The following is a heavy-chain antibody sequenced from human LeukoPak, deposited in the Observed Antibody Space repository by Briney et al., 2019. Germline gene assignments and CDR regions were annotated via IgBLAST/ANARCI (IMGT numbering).Heavy chain of an antibody. J-gene: IGHJ4*02. CDR1: GYTFTSYG. D-gene: IGHD2-2*01. Sequence: AASVKVSCKASGYTFTSYGISWVRQAPGQGLEWMGSISAYNGNTNYAQKLQGRVTMTTDTSTSTAYMELRSLRSDDTAVYYCARVGRYCSSTSCFDYWGQGTLVTVSS. CDR3: ARVGRYCSSTSCFDY. CDR2: ISAYNGNT. V-gene: IGHV1-18*01.